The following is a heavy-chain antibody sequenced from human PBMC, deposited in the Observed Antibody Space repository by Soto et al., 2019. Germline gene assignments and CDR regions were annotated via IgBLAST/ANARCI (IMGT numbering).Heavy chain of an antibody. CDR2: ISYDETNE. Sequence: HWWCFRISSVASRFTFGSHGMHWVRQAPGKGLEWVAVISYDETNEHYVDSVKGRFTISRDNSKSILYLQMNRLRPEDTAVYKCAKDLRTTISDYGMDVWGQGTTVTGSS. V-gene: IGHV3-30*18. CDR1: RFTFGSHG. J-gene: IGHJ6*02. CDR3: AKDLRTTISDYGMDV.